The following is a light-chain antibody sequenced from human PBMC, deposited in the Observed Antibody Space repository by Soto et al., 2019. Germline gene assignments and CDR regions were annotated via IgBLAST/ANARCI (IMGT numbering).Light chain of an antibody. Sequence: DIQLTQSPSFLSASVGDRVTIACRASQDTTTYLAWYQQKPGKAPKLLISTASTLQSGVPSRFSGSGSGTEFTLTIGSLQPEDFATYYCQQFTTYPITFGQGTRLDIK. CDR3: QQFTTYPIT. CDR1: QDTTTY. V-gene: IGKV1-9*01. CDR2: TAS. J-gene: IGKJ5*01.